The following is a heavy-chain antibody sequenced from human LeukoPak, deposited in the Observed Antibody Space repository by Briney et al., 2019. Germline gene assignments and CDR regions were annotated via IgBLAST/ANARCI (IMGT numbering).Heavy chain of an antibody. V-gene: IGHV3-21*01. Sequence: GGSLRLSCAASGFTLSSYSMNWVRQAPGKGLEWVSSISSSSSYIYYADSVKGRFTISRDNAKNSLYLQMNSLRAEDTAVYYCARAAGPGTGYCTNGVCYYYWGQGTLVTVSS. CDR2: ISSSSSYI. CDR3: ARAAGPGTGYCTNGVCYYY. CDR1: GFTLSSYS. D-gene: IGHD2-8*01. J-gene: IGHJ4*02.